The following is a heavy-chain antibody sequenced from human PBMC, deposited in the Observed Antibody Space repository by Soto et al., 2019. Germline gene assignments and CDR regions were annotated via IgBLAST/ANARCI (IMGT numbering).Heavy chain of an antibody. J-gene: IGHJ6*02. D-gene: IGHD6-13*01. CDR2: VKQDGSEK. CDR3: ALLQQLVQYYGMDV. CDR1: GFTFSSYW. V-gene: IGHV3-7*01. Sequence: GGSLRLSCAASGFTFSSYWMSWVRQAPGKGLEWVANVKQDGSEKYYVDSVKGRFTISRDNAKNSLYLQMNSLRAEDTAVYYCALLQQLVQYYGMDVWGQGTTVTVS.